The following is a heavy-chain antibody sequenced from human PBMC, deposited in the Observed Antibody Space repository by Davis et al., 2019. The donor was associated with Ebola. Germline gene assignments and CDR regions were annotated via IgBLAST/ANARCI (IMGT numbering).Heavy chain of an antibody. Sequence: SCTASDFTVSENYMSWVHQAPGRVLGRVSIIYTGGGTYYADSVKGRFTISRDNSKNTLYVQMNSLRAEDSAVYYCARLQVPGRPFYYYGMDVWGQGTTVTVSS. J-gene: IGHJ6*01. CDR2: IYTGGGT. CDR3: ARLQVPGRPFYYYGMDV. CDR1: DFTVSENY. V-gene: IGHV3-53*01. D-gene: IGHD6-6*01.